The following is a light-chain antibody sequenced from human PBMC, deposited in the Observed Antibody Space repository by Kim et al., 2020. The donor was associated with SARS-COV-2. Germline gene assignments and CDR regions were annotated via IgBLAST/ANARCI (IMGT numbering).Light chain of an antibody. Sequence: ASVGDRVTITCRASQSISSYLNWYQQKPGKAPKPLIYAASSLQRGVPSRCSGRGSGTDFTLTIISLQPEDFATYYCQQSYSTPLSFGGGTQVDIK. J-gene: IGKJ4*01. CDR2: AAS. CDR3: QQSYSTPLS. CDR1: QSISSY. V-gene: IGKV1-39*01.